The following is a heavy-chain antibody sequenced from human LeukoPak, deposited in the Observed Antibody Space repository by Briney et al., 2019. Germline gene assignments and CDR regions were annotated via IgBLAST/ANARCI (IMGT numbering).Heavy chain of an antibody. CDR2: IYTSGST. CDR1: GGSLSSYY. CDR3: ARHFEGWWFDP. V-gene: IGHV4-4*08. J-gene: IGHJ5*02. D-gene: IGHD3-3*02. Sequence: SETLSLTCTVSGGSLSSYYWNWIRQPPGKGLEWIGYIYTSGSTNYNPSVMSRVTMSVDTSKNQFSLKLSSVTAADTAVYYCARHFEGWWFDPWGQGTLVTVSS.